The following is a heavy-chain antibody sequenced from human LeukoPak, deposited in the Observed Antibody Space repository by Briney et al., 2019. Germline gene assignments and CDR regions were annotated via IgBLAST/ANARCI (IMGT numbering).Heavy chain of an antibody. V-gene: IGHV3-66*04. CDR3: ARHPWVAVAGTGY. CDR1: GFTFSSYA. D-gene: IGHD6-19*01. CDR2: IYSGGST. J-gene: IGHJ4*02. Sequence: GGSLRLSCAASGFTFSSYAMSWVRQAPGKGLEWVSVIYSGGSTYYADSVKGRFTISRDNSKNTLYLQMNSLRAEDTAVYYCARHPWVAVAGTGYWGQGTLVTVSS.